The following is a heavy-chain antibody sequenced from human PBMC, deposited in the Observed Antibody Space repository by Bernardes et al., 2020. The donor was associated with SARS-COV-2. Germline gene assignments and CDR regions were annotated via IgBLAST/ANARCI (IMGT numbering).Heavy chain of an antibody. CDR2: INPSGGST. CDR3: ATDFWSGYYTY. Sequence: KFSCKASGYTFTSHYMHWVRQAPGQGLEWMGIINPSGGSTSYAQKFQGRVTMTRDTSTSTVYMYLSSLRSEDTAVYYCATDFWSGYYTYWGQGTLVTVSS. V-gene: IGHV1-46*01. J-gene: IGHJ4*02. CDR1: GYTFTSHY. D-gene: IGHD3-3*01.